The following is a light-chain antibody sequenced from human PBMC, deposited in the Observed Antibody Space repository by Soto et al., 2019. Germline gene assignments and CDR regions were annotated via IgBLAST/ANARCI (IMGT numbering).Light chain of an antibody. J-gene: IGKJ4*01. CDR3: QQYGGSPLT. CDR2: GVS. Sequence: EIVMTQSPATLSVSPGARATLSCRASQSVSSDLAWYQQKPGQAPRLLFFGVSNRAAGVPDRFGGSGSGTDFTLTISRLEPEDFAVYYCQQYGGSPLTFGGGTKVDIK. V-gene: IGKV3-20*01. CDR1: QSVSSD.